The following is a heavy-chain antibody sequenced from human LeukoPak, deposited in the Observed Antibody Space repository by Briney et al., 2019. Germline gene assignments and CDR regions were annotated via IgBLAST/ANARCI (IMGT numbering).Heavy chain of an antibody. D-gene: IGHD6-13*01. CDR2: IYSGGSI. J-gene: IGHJ4*02. CDR1: GFTVSSNY. V-gene: IGHV3-66*02. Sequence: QSGGSLTLSCAASGFTVSSNYMSWVRQAPGKGLEWVSVIYSGGSIDYADSVKGRFTISRDNSKNTVYLQMNSLRAEDTAVYYCARDMAYCSSWGRFTYWAQGTL. CDR3: ARDMAYCSSWGRFTY.